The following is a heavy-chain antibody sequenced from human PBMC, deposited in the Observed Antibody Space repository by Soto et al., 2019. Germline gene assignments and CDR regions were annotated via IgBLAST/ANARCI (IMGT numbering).Heavy chain of an antibody. V-gene: IGHV4-61*01. CDR3: ARDSREFSSSGGMDV. CDR1: GGSVNSGSYY. J-gene: IGHJ6*02. D-gene: IGHD3-10*01. Sequence: QVQLQESGPGLVKPSETLSLTCTVSGGSVNSGSYYWSWIRQPPGQRLEWIGSLYYSGSPTYNPSLKSRVTISVDTSINQFSLELRCVTAADTAVYFCARDSREFSSSGGMDVWGQGTTVTVSS. CDR2: LYYSGSP.